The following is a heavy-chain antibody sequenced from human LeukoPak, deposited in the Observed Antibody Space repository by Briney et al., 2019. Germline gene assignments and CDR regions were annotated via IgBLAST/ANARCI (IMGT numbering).Heavy chain of an antibody. CDR3: AKDRGGLKYCSSTSCSRGLDY. CDR2: ISSSSSYI. J-gene: IGHJ4*02. CDR1: GFTFSSYS. D-gene: IGHD2-2*01. Sequence: GGSLRLSCAASGFTFSSYSMNWVRQAPGKGLEWVSSISSSSSYIYYADSVKGRFTISRDNSKNTLYLQMNSLRAEDTAVYYCAKDRGGLKYCSSTSCSRGLDYWGQGTLVTVSS. V-gene: IGHV3-21*04.